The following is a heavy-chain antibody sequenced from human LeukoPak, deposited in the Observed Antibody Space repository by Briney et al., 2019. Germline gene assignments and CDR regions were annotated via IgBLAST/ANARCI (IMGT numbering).Heavy chain of an antibody. V-gene: IGHV4-59*08. J-gene: IGHJ5*02. D-gene: IGHD6-19*01. CDR1: GGSITNYY. CDR2: ISYSGST. Sequence: PSETLSLTCTVPGGSITNYYWSWIRQSPGKGLEWIGFISYSGSTKYNPSLKSRVTISVDTSKNQFSLKLSSVTAADTAVYYCARSDRYSSGWTGWFDPWGQGTLVTVSS. CDR3: ARSDRYSSGWTGWFDP.